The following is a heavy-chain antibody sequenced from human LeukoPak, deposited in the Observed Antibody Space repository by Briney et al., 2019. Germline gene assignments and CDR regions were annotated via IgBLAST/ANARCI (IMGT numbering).Heavy chain of an antibody. V-gene: IGHV3-33*01. D-gene: IGHD3-22*01. CDR2: IWSDGSIQ. CDR1: GFTFSHYG. Sequence: GGSLRLSCTASGFTFSHYGMFWVRQAPDKGLEWVAVIWSDGSIQYYADSVKGRFTISRDNSMNTVYLQMNSLRAEDTAVYYCATGYDSSGYYSFDYWGQGTLVPVSS. J-gene: IGHJ4*02. CDR3: ATGYDSSGYYSFDY.